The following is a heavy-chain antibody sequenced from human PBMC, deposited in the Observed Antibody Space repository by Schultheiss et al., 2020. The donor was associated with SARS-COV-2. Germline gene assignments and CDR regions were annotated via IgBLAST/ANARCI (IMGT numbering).Heavy chain of an antibody. CDR2: IYTSGST. CDR3: ARWPPSETSPFDY. CDR1: GGSFSGYY. V-gene: IGHV4-59*10. D-gene: IGHD1-14*01. J-gene: IGHJ4*02. Sequence: SETLSLTCAVYGGSFSGYYWSWIRQPPGKGLEWIGRIYTSGSTNYNPSLKSRVTISVDTSKNQFSLKLSSVTAADTAVYYCARWPPSETSPFDYWGQGTLVTVSS.